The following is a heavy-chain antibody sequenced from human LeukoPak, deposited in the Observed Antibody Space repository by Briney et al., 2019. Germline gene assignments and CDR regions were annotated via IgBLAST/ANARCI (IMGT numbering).Heavy chain of an antibody. CDR3: ARDGAYYDILTGYPYYYYGMDV. J-gene: IGHJ6*02. Sequence: GGSLRLSCAASGFTFSSYAMHWVRQAPGKGLEWVAVIWYDGSNKYYADSVKGRFSISRDNSKNTLYLQMNSLRAEDTAVYYCARDGAYYDILTGYPYYYYGMDVWGQGTTVTVSS. D-gene: IGHD3-9*01. CDR1: GFTFSSYA. V-gene: IGHV3-33*08. CDR2: IWYDGSNK.